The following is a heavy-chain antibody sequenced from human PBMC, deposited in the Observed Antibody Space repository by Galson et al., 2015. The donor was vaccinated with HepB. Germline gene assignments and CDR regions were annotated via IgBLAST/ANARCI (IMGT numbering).Heavy chain of an antibody. D-gene: IGHD7-27*01. CDR3: ARDLRAIDWGTFDI. Sequence: SLRLSCAVSGFTFSNYAMSWVRQAPGKGLAWVSGISGSGLGTYYAASVKGRFTISRDNSKSSLYLQMNSLRGEDTAVYYCARDLRAIDWGTFDIWGQGTMVTVS. V-gene: IGHV3-23*01. CDR2: ISGSGLGT. CDR1: GFTFSNYA. J-gene: IGHJ3*02.